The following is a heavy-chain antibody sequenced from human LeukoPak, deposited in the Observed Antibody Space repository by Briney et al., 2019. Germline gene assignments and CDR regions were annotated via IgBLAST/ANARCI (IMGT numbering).Heavy chain of an antibody. CDR1: GGSISSSSYY. V-gene: IGHV4-39*07. CDR2: IYYGGST. D-gene: IGHD2-2*01. CDR3: ARFLLYCSSTSCYVGAFDI. J-gene: IGHJ3*02. Sequence: SETLSLTCTVSGGSISSSSYYWGWIRQPPGKGLEWIGTIYYGGSTYYNPSLKSRVTMSVDTSKNQFSLKLSSVTAADTAVYYCARFLLYCSSTSCYVGAFDIWGQGTMVTVSS.